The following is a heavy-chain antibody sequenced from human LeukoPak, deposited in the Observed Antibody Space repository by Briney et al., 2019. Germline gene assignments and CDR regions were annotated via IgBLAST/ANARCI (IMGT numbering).Heavy chain of an antibody. CDR3: ARDRRIAAAALSDAFDI. J-gene: IGHJ3*02. V-gene: IGHV4-34*01. Sequence: PSETLSLTCAVYGGSFSGYYGGWIRQPPGKGLEWIGEIYHSGSTNYNPSLKSRVTISVDKSKNQFSLKLSSVTAADTAVYYCARDRRIAAAALSDAFDIWGQGTIVTVSS. CDR1: GGSFSGYY. CDR2: IYHSGST. D-gene: IGHD6-13*01.